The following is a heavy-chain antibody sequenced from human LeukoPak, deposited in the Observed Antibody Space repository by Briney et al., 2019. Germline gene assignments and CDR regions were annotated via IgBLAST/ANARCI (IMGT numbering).Heavy chain of an antibody. CDR2: INAGIGNT. J-gene: IGHJ5*02. CDR1: GYTFTTYA. D-gene: IGHD5-12*01. V-gene: IGHV1-3*01. CDR3: ARGGYSGYDFPNWFDP. Sequence: ASVKVSCKASGYTFTTYAMHWVRQAPGQRLEWMGWINAGIGNTKYSQNFQGRVTITRDTSATTACMELSSLRSEDTAVYYCARGGYSGYDFPNWFDPWGQGTLVTVSS.